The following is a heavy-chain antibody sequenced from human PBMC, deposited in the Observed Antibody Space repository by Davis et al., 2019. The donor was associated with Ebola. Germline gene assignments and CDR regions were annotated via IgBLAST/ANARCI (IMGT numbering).Heavy chain of an antibody. CDR1: GGSFSGYY. J-gene: IGHJ3*02. D-gene: IGHD7-27*01. CDR3: ARSNRGSFLWEQPFDI. V-gene: IGHV4-34*01. CDR2: INERGRT. Sequence: PSETLSLTCAVYGGSFSGYYWSWMRQSPGKGLEWIGEINERGRTNYNPSLKSRVTISVDTSKNQFSLKLSSVTAADTAVYYCARSNRGSFLWEQPFDIWGQGTMVTVSS.